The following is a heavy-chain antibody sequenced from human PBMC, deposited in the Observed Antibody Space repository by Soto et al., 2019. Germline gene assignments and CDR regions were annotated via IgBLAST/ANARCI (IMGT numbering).Heavy chain of an antibody. CDR3: ARDLVFFFQAEDGIRAVGSVSAFLLNRSSDL. J-gene: IGHJ2*01. D-gene: IGHD2-2*01. CDR2: ISNSGRTL. Sequence: KELEWVSKISNSGRTLYYADSMKSRFTISRDNARNSLFLQINSLRSDDTAVYYCARDLVFFFQAEDGIRAVGSVSAFLLNRSSDL. V-gene: IGHV3-11*01.